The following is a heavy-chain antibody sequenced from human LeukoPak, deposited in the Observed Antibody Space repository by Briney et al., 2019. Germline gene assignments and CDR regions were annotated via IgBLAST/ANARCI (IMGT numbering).Heavy chain of an antibody. Sequence: ASVKVSCKASGYTFTGYYMHWVRQAPGQGLEWMGRINPNSGGTNYAQKFQGRVTMTRDTSISTAYMELSRLRSDDTAVYYGARDVYGDYFMCYWGQGTLVTVSS. J-gene: IGHJ4*02. V-gene: IGHV1-2*06. CDR2: INPNSGGT. CDR1: GYTFTGYY. CDR3: ARDVYGDYFMCY. D-gene: IGHD4-17*01.